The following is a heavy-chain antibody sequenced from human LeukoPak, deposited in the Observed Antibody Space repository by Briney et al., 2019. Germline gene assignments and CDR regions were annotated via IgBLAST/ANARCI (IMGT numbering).Heavy chain of an antibody. Sequence: ASVKVSCKVSGYTLTELSMHWVRQAPGKGLEWMGGFDPEDGETIYAQKFQGRVTMTRNTSISTAYMELSSLRSEDTAVYYCARVWRRYCSGGSCYLSYWGQGTLVTVSS. V-gene: IGHV1-24*01. CDR1: GYTLTELS. CDR2: FDPEDGET. CDR3: ARVWRRYCSGGSCYLSY. D-gene: IGHD2-15*01. J-gene: IGHJ4*02.